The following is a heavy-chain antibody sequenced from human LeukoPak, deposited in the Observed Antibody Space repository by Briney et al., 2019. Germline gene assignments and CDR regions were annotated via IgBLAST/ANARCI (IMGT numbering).Heavy chain of an antibody. CDR1: GYTFTDYY. V-gene: IGHV1-2*02. CDR3: ATRGGDTYYYDSSGSLPIDY. Sequence: ASVKVSCKASGYTFTDYYMHWVRQAPGQGLEWMGWINPNSGGTNYAQKFQGRVTMTRDTSISTAYMELSRLRSDDTAVYYCATRGGDTYYYDSSGSLPIDYWGQGTLVTVSS. CDR2: INPNSGGT. J-gene: IGHJ4*02. D-gene: IGHD3-22*01.